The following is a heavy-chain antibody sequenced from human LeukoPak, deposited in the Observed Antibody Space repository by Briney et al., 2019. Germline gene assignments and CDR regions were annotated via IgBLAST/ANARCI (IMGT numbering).Heavy chain of an antibody. CDR2: ISSSGSYI. J-gene: IGHJ3*02. CDR3: VKDMSGSNDAFDI. D-gene: IGHD1-26*01. V-gene: IGHV3-21*04. Sequence: GGSLRLSCAASGFTFSRHGMNWVRQAPGKGLEWVSSISSSGSYIYYADSVKGRFTIARDNAKNSLFLQMNSLRTEDMALYYCVKDMSGSNDAFDIWGQGTMVTVSS. CDR1: GFTFSRHG.